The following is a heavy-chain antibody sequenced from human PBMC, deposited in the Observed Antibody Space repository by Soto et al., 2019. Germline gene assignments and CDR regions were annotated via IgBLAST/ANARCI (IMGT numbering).Heavy chain of an antibody. V-gene: IGHV1-18*01. D-gene: IGHD3-10*01. CDR1: GYTFTSYG. CDR2: ISAYNGNT. CDR3: ARELGERGKVRGVIIETHALDI. J-gene: IGHJ3*02. Sequence: ASVKVSCKASGYTFTSYGISWVRQAPGQGLEWMGWISAYNGNTNYAQKLQGRVTMTTDTSTSTAYMELRSLRSDDTAGYYCARELGERGKVRGVIIETHALDIWGQGTMVTVSS.